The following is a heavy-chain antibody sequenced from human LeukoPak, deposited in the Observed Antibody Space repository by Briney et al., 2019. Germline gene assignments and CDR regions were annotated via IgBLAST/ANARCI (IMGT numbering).Heavy chain of an antibody. D-gene: IGHD3-10*01. J-gene: IGHJ2*01. CDR3: TTEGTMVREVNWYFDL. CDR1: GFTFSNAW. CDR2: IKSKTDGGTT. Sequence: GSLRLSCAASGFTFSNAWMSWVRQAPGKGLEWVGRIKSKTDGGTTDYAAPVKGRFTISRDDSKNTLYLQMNSLKTEDTAVYYCTTEGTMVREVNWYFDLWGRGTLVTVSS. V-gene: IGHV3-15*01.